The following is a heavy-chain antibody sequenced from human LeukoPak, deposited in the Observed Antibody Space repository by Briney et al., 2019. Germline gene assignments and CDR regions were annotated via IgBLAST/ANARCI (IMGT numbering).Heavy chain of an antibody. CDR1: GFTFSWYS. CDR3: ATADRGAFDI. Sequence: GGSLRLSCAVSGFTFSWYSMNWVRQAPGKGPEWLSYITRSSSTIYYADSVKGRFTISRDNAKNSLYLQMNSLRVDDTAVYYCATADRGAFDIWGQGTMVIVSS. J-gene: IGHJ3*02. CDR2: ITRSSSTI. V-gene: IGHV3-48*01.